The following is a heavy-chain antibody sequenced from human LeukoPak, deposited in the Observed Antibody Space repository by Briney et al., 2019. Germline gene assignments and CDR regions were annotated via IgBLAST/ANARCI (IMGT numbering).Heavy chain of an antibody. J-gene: IGHJ4*02. CDR3: ARQPRDILTGYYSENYFDY. V-gene: IGHV5-51*01. D-gene: IGHD3-9*01. Sequence: GESLKISCKGSGYTFTSYWIGWVRQMPGKGLEWMGIIYPDDSDTRYSPSFQGQVTISADKSISTAYLQWSSLKASDTAMYYCARQPRDILTGYYSENYFDYWGQGTLVTVSS. CDR2: IYPDDSDT. CDR1: GYTFTSYW.